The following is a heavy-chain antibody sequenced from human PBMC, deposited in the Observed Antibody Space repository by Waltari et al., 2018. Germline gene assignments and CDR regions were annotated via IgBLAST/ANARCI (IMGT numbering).Heavy chain of an antibody. CDR2: IIPIFGTA. CDR3: AREERIAAAPT. D-gene: IGHD6-13*01. J-gene: IGHJ5*02. V-gene: IGHV1-69*14. Sequence: QVQLVQSGAEVKKPGSSVKVSCKASGGNFSSYAISWVRQAPGQWLEWMGGIIPIFGTANYAQKFQGRVTITADKSTSTAYMELSSLRSEDTAVYYCAREERIAAAPTWGQGTLVTVSS. CDR1: GGNFSSYA.